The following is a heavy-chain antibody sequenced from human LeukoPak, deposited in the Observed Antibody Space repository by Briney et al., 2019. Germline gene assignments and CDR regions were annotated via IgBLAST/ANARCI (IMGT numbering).Heavy chain of an antibody. CDR1: GGSVSGYY. Sequence: PSETLSLTCVVSGGSVSGYYWGWIRQPPGRGLEWIGYVYYSGGTNYNPSFKSRITISVDTSRNQFSLQLSSVTAADTAVYYCARIHRYCSGGACYVLDNWGQGTLVGVSS. D-gene: IGHD2-15*01. CDR3: ARIHRYCSGGACYVLDN. CDR2: VYYSGGT. V-gene: IGHV4-59*02. J-gene: IGHJ4*02.